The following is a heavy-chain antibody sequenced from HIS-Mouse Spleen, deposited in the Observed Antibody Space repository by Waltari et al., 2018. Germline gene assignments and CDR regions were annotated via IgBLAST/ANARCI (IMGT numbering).Heavy chain of an antibody. Sequence: QLQLQESGPGLVKPSETLSLTCPVSGGSIRSISYYWAWIRQPPGKGLEWIGSIYYSGSTYYNPSLKSRVTISVDTSKNQFSLKLSSVTAADTAVYYCAREIPYSSSWYDWYFDLWGRGTLVTVSS. CDR3: AREIPYSSSWYDWYFDL. V-gene: IGHV4-39*07. D-gene: IGHD6-13*01. J-gene: IGHJ2*01. CDR1: GGSIRSISYY. CDR2: IYYSGST.